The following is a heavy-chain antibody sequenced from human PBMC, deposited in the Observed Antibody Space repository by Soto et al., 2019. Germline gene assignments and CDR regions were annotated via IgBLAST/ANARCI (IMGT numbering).Heavy chain of an antibody. J-gene: IGHJ4*02. Sequence: QVQLVESGGGLVKPGGSLRLSCAASGFTFSDYYMSWIRQAPGKGLEWVSYISSSGSTIYYADSVKGRFTISRDNAKNSLYLQMNSLRVEDTSVYHCARGRGSDYDFCSGYYTDYWGQGTLVTVS. V-gene: IGHV3-11*01. CDR1: GFTFSDYY. D-gene: IGHD3-3*01. CDR3: ARGRGSDYDFCSGYYTDY. CDR2: ISSSGSTI.